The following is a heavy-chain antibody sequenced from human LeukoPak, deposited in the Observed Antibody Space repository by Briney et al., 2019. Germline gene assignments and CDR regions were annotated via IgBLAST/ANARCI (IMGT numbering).Heavy chain of an antibody. CDR1: GGSFSGYY. CDR2: INHSGST. V-gene: IGHV4-34*01. CDR3: ARRCWLYCSSTTPKEFDY. Sequence: KTSETLSLTCAVYGGSFSGYYWSWIRQPPGKGLEWIGEINHSGSTNYNPSLKSRVTISVDTSKNQFSLNLSSVTAAATAVYYCARRCWLYCSSTTPKEFDYWGQGTLVTVSS. J-gene: IGHJ4*02. D-gene: IGHD2-2*01.